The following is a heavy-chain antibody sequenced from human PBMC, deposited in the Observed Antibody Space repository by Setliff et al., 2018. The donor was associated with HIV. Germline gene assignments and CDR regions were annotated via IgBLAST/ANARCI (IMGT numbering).Heavy chain of an antibody. D-gene: IGHD2-15*01. CDR3: AAATTLLSPRA. CDR2: IYYSGST. V-gene: IGHV4-39*01. Sequence: LSLTCTVSGGSISNSRYYWSWIRQPPGKGLEWIGSIYYSGSTYYNPSLKSRVTISVDTSKNQFSLKLSSVTAADTAVYYCAAATTLLSPRAWGQGTLVTAPQ. J-gene: IGHJ5*02. CDR1: GGSISNSRYY.